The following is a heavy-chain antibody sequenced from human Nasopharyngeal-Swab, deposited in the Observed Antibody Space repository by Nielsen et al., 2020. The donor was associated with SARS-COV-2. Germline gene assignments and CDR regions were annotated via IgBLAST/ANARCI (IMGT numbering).Heavy chain of an antibody. D-gene: IGHD3-22*01. CDR2: INPNSGGT. J-gene: IGHJ6*03. V-gene: IGHV1-2*06. CDR1: GYTFTGYY. CDR3: ARGPDSGGYNYYYYYMDV. Sequence: ASVKVSCKASGYTFTGYYMHWVRQAPGQGLEWMGRINPNSGGTNYAQKFQGRVTMTRDTSISTAYMELSRLRSDDTAVYYCARGPDSGGYNYYYYYMDVWGKGTTVTVSS.